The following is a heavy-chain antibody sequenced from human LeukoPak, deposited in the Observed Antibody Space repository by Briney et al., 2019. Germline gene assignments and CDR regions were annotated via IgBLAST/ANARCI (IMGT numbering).Heavy chain of an antibody. D-gene: IGHD3-3*02. CDR1: GFTFSSYA. J-gene: IGHJ4*02. CDR2: ISYDGSNK. CDR3: ARGEGVGFLEWLLYDTFDY. Sequence: GGSLRLSCAASGFTFSSYAMHWVRQAPGKGLEWVAVISYDGSNKYYADSVKGRFTISRDNSKNTLYLQMNSLRAEDTAVYYCARGEGVGFLEWLLYDTFDYWGQGTLVTVSS. V-gene: IGHV3-30-3*01.